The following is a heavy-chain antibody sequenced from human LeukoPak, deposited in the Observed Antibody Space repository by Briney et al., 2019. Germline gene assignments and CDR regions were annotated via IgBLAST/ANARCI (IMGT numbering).Heavy chain of an antibody. CDR3: ARAPAKLAAAYPFVY. D-gene: IGHD6-13*01. V-gene: IGHV3-48*01. J-gene: IGHJ4*02. CDR1: GFTFSSYS. CDR2: IDTSSSTI. Sequence: GGSLRLSCAASGFTFSSYSMHWVRQAPGKGLEWVSYIDTSSSTIYYADSVKGRFTISRDNSKNTLYLQMNSLRAEDTAVYYCARAPAKLAAAYPFVYWGQGTPVTVSS.